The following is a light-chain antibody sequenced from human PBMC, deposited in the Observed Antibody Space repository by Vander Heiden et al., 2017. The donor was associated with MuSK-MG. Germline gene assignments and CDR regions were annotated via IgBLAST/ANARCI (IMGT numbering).Light chain of an antibody. J-gene: IGKJ4*01. CDR2: DAS. CDR3: QQPSNWPPFT. CDR1: QSVSSY. V-gene: IGKV3-11*01. Sequence: VVLSQSRTTLSLSPGERGTLACRASQSVSSYLAWYKQKPGQAPRLLIYDASNRDTGIPARFSGSGYGTDFTLTISSLEPEDFAVYYCQQPSNWPPFTFGGGTKVEIK.